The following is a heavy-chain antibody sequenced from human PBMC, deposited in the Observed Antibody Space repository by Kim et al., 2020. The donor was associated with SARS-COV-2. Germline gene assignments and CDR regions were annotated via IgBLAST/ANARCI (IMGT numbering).Heavy chain of an antibody. CDR2: ISSGSTYI. V-gene: IGHV3-21*01. CDR1: GFTFSGYS. CDR3: ARGNILLYTSGWLGDF. Sequence: GGSLRLSCVASGFTFSGYSMNWVRQAPGKGLEWVSSISSGSTYIYYADSVKGRFTISRDNAKNSLYLQMNSLRAEDTAAYYCARGNILLYTSGWLGDFWG. J-gene: IGHJ6*01. D-gene: IGHD6-19*01.